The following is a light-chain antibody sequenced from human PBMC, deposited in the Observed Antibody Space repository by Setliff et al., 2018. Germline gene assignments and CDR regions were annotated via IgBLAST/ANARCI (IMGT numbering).Light chain of an antibody. J-gene: IGLJ1*01. Sequence: QSALTQPASVSGSPGQSITISCTGTSRDVGGNKYVSWYQHHPGKAPKLIIYDVINRPSGISNRFSGSTSGNTASLTVSGLQAEAEADYYCTSYTDITTVFGSGTKVTVL. CDR3: TSYTDITTV. CDR1: SRDVGGNKY. CDR2: DVI. V-gene: IGLV2-14*03.